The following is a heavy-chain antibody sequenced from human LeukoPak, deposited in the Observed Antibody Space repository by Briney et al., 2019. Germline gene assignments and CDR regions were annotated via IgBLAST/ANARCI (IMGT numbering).Heavy chain of an antibody. J-gene: IGHJ4*02. CDR2: ISYDGSTK. V-gene: IGHV3-30-3*01. CDR3: ARDHGSGSYFFDY. CDR1: GFTFSSHE. D-gene: IGHD3-10*01. Sequence: PGRSLRLSCAASGFTFSSHEMHWVRQAPGKGLEWVAVISYDGSTKFYADSVKGRFTISRDNSKLYLQMNNLRAEDTAVYFCARDHGSGSYFFDYWGQGTQVTVSA.